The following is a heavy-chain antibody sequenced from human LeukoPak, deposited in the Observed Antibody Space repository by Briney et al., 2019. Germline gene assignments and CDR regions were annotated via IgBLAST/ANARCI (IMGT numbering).Heavy chain of an antibody. CDR3: ARDGVGAPPFDY. V-gene: IGHV3-74*01. CDR2: VKGDGSST. J-gene: IGHJ4*02. Sequence: GGSLRLSCAASGFTFSSNWMHWVRQAPGKGLVWVSRVKGDGSSTSYADSVKGRFTISRDNAKNTLFLQMNSLRAEDTAVYYCARDGVGAPPFDYRGQGTLVTVSS. CDR1: GFTFSSNW. D-gene: IGHD1-26*01.